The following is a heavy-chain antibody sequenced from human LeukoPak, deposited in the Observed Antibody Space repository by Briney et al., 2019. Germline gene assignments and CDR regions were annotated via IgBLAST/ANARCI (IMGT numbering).Heavy chain of an antibody. D-gene: IGHD3-22*01. CDR2: IDTKTGNP. Sequence: ASVNVSCKASGYTFSSCAINWVRQAPGQGLGYMGWIDTKTGNPTYAQGFTGRFVFSLDTSVSTAYLQISSLKAEDTAVYYCAIHPSDSSGYFSYWGQGTLVTVSS. V-gene: IGHV7-4-1*02. J-gene: IGHJ4*02. CDR1: GYTFSSCA. CDR3: AIHPSDSSGYFSY.